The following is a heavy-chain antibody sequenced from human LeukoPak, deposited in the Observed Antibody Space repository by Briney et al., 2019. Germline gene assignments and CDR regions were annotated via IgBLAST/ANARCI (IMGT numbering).Heavy chain of an antibody. CDR2: IYTSGTT. CDR1: GGSFSTYY. V-gene: IGHV4-4*07. D-gene: IGHD3-10*02. CDR3: ARAPTFGYWFDP. J-gene: IGHJ5*02. Sequence: SETLSLTYTVSGGSFSTYYWSWIRQPAGKGLEWIGHIYTSGTTNYNPSLKSRVTISVDTSKNQFSLKLSSVTAADTAVYYCARAPTFGYWFDPWGQGTLVTVSS.